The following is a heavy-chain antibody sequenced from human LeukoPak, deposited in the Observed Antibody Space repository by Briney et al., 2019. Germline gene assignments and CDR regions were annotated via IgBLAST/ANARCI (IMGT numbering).Heavy chain of an antibody. CDR2: INPSGST. J-gene: IGHJ4*02. D-gene: IGHD4-17*01. CDR1: GGSFSIYS. CDR3: ARRVRSGDYRLDH. V-gene: IGHV4-34*01. Sequence: PSETLSLTCAVYGGSFSIYSWSWIRQSPGKGLEWIGEINPSGSTAYNPSLKSRVTISLDTSKNQFPLNLSSVTAADTAVYYCARRVRSGDYRLDHWGQGTLVTVSS.